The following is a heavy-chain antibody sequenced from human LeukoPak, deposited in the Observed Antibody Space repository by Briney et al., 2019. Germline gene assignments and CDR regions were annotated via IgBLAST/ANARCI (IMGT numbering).Heavy chain of an antibody. Sequence: ASVKVSCKASGYTFTGYYMHWVRQAPGQGLEWMGWISPNSGDTDIAQKFQGRVTMTRDTSIATSYMEVDSLTSDDTAVYYCARDRQVHTSVDSVEYWGQGALVTVSS. CDR2: ISPNSGDT. CDR1: GYTFTGYY. D-gene: IGHD5-12*01. CDR3: ARDRQVHTSVDSVEY. V-gene: IGHV1-2*02. J-gene: IGHJ4*02.